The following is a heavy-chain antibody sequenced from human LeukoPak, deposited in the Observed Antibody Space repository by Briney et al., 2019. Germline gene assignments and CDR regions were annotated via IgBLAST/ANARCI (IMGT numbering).Heavy chain of an antibody. CDR3: AKYRDAEGARLDY. CDR2: ISVSGGST. D-gene: IGHD1-26*01. CDR1: GFTFSSYA. Sequence: GGSLRLSCAASGFTFSSYAMSWFRQAPGKGLEWVSAISVSGGSTYYADSVKGRFTISRDNSKNTLYLQMNSLRAEDTAVYYCAKYRDAEGARLDYWGQGTLVTVSS. V-gene: IGHV3-23*01. J-gene: IGHJ4*02.